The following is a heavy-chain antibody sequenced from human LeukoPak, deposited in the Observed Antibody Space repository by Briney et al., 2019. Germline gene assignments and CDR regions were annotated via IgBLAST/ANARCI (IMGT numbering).Heavy chain of an antibody. V-gene: IGHV3-21*01. CDR1: GYSFTSYW. D-gene: IGHD3-22*01. CDR2: ISTSSSYI. J-gene: IGHJ3*02. Sequence: GESLKISCKGSGYSFTSYWIGWVRQMPGKGLEWVSSISTSSSYIYYADSVKGRFTISRDNAKNSLYLQMNSLRAEDTAVYYCARDGQLYDSSGYYWDAFDIWGQGTMVTVSS. CDR3: ARDGQLYDSSGYYWDAFDI.